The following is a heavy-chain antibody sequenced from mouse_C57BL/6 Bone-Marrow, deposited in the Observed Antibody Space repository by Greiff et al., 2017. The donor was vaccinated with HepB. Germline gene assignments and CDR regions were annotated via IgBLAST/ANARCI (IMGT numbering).Heavy chain of an antibody. CDR2: ISSGSSTI. CDR3: ARGFGVTAVVAAEAY. CDR1: GFTFSDYG. Sequence: EVQLVESGGGLVKPGGSLKLSCAASGFTFSDYGMHWVRQAPEKGLEWVAYISSGSSTIYYADTVTGRSTISRNNAKNTLFLQMTSLTSEDTAMYYCARGFGVTAVVAAEAYWGQGTLVTVSA. D-gene: IGHD1-1*01. V-gene: IGHV5-17*01. J-gene: IGHJ3*01.